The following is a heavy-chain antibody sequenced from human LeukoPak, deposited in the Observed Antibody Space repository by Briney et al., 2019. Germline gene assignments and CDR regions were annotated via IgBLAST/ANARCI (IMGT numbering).Heavy chain of an antibody. J-gene: IGHJ4*02. V-gene: IGHV3-23*01. CDR3: AIQWIQLWLAPRRFDY. Sequence: GGSLRLSCAASGFTFSSYAMSWVRQAPGKGLEWVSAISGSGGSTYYADSVKGRFTISRDNSKNTLYLQMNSLRAEDTAVYYCAIQWIQLWLAPRRFDYWGQGTLVTVSS. CDR1: GFTFSSYA. D-gene: IGHD5-18*01. CDR2: ISGSGGST.